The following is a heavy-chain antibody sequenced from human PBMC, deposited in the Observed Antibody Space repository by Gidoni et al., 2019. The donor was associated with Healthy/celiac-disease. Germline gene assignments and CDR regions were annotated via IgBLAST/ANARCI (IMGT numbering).Heavy chain of an antibody. J-gene: IGHJ4*02. Sequence: VQLVQSGAEVMKPGSSVKVSCMSSGVTFSSYAITWVRQAPGEGLEWTGGIIPIFGTANDAQKFQGRVTITADKSTSKVYRELSSLRSEDTGVYYCGSHDILTGYRPGDYWGQGTLVTVSS. CDR1: GVTFSSYA. CDR3: GSHDILTGYRPGDY. CDR2: IIPIFGTA. D-gene: IGHD3-9*01. V-gene: IGHV1-69*06.